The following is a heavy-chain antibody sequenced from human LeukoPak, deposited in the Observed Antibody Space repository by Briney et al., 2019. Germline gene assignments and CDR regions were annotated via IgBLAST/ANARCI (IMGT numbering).Heavy chain of an antibody. D-gene: IGHD2-2*01. J-gene: IGHJ3*02. CDR1: GFTFSSYS. CDR2: ISNSSSYI. V-gene: IGHV3-21*01. CDR3: ARDLVVPAAMDAFDI. Sequence: GGSLRLSCAASGFTFSSYSMNWVRQAPGKGLEWVSSISNSSSYIYYADSVKGRFTISRDNAKNSLYLQMKSLRAEDTAVYYCARDLVVPAAMDAFDIWGQGTMVTVSS.